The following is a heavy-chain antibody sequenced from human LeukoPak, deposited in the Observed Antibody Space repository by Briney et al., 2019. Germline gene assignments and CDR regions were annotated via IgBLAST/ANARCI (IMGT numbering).Heavy chain of an antibody. J-gene: IGHJ4*02. CDR2: ISSSSSHI. CDR3: AKDGLRPQKYYFEN. Sequence: GGSLRLSCAASGFSFSSYSMNWIRQAPGKGLEWVSSISSSSSHIYYADSVKGRFTISRDNSKNTLYLQMNSLRTDDTAVYYCAKDGLRPQKYYFENWGQGTLVTVSS. CDR1: GFSFSSYS. V-gene: IGHV3-21*01.